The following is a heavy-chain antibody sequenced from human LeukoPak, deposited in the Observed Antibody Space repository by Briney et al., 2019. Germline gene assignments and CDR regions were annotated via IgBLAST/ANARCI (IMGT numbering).Heavy chain of an antibody. V-gene: IGHV4-59*01. CDR1: GGSISSYY. Sequence: SETLSLTCTVSGGSISSYYWSWFRQPPGKGLEWIGYIYSSGSTNYNPSLKSRVTISVDTSKNQFSLKLSSVTAADTAVYYCARDTYNYGSSAYYFDYWGQGTLVTVSS. CDR3: ARDTYNYGSSAYYFDY. CDR2: IYSSGST. D-gene: IGHD5-18*01. J-gene: IGHJ4*02.